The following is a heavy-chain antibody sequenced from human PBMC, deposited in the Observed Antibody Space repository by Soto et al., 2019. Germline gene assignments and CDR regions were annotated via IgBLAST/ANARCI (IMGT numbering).Heavy chain of an antibody. CDR2: ISAYNGNT. J-gene: IGHJ4*02. CDR1: GYTFRSYG. V-gene: IGHV1-18*01. Sequence: QVQLVQSGAEVKKPGASVKVSCKASGYTFRSYGITWVRQAPGQGLEWMGWISAYNGNTNYAQKIQGRGTMTTDTSTSTAYMELRSLRSDDTALYYCARGADVVAAVDFDYWGQGTLVTVSS. CDR3: ARGADVVAAVDFDY. D-gene: IGHD2-15*01.